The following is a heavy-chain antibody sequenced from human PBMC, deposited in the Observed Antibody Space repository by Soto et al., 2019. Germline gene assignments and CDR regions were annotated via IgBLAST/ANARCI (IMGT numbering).Heavy chain of an antibody. D-gene: IGHD2-2*01. CDR3: ARVVVPAAIPDYYYYMDV. CDR2: INSDGSST. V-gene: IGHV3-74*01. Sequence: GGSLRLSCAASGFTFSSYWIHWVRQAPGKGLVWVSRINSDGSSTSYADSVKGRFTISRDNAKNTLYLQMNSLRAEDTAVYYCARVVVPAAIPDYYYYMDVWGKGTTVTVSS. J-gene: IGHJ6*03. CDR1: GFTFSSYW.